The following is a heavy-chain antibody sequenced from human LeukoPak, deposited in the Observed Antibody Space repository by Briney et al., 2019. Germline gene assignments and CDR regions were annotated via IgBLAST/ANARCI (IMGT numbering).Heavy chain of an antibody. CDR1: GFDFATYW. CDR2: INSDGSDA. J-gene: IGHJ4*02. D-gene: IGHD6-13*01. CDR3: ARGTSTAPGIDY. Sequence: GGSLRLSCAASGFDFATYWMFWVRQAPGEGLVWVAQINSDGSDATYGDSAKGRFSISRDNAKNTLFLYMSGLRAEDTAVYYCARGTSTAPGIDYWGQGTLVAVSS. V-gene: IGHV3-74*01.